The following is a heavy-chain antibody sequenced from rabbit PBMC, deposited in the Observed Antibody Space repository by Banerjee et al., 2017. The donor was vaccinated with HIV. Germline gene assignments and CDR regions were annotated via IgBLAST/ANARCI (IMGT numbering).Heavy chain of an antibody. Sequence: QEQLEGSGGGLVTLGGSLKLSCKVSGIDFSSYGISWVRQAPGKGLEWIAYIYPHYGTTDYASWAKGRFTISKTSSTTVTLQMTSLTAADTATYFCARGSGSSYDLWGQGTLVTVS. CDR3: ARGSGSSYDL. J-gene: IGHJ3*01. CDR1: GIDFSSYG. V-gene: IGHV1S45*01. CDR2: IYPHYGTT. D-gene: IGHD8-1*01.